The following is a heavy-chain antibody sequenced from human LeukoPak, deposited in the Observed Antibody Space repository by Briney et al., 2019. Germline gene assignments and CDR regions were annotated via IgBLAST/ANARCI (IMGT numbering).Heavy chain of an antibody. D-gene: IGHD1-14*01. V-gene: IGHV3-74*01. J-gene: IGHJ4*02. CDR1: GFTLSSYW. CDR3: ARSNQADDY. Sequence: GGSLRLSCAASGFTLSSYWMHWVRQVPGKGLVWVARINPGGSSITYADSVKGRFTISRDNAKNTLYLQMDSLRAEDTGVYYCARSNQADDYWGQGTLVTVSS. CDR2: INPGGSSI.